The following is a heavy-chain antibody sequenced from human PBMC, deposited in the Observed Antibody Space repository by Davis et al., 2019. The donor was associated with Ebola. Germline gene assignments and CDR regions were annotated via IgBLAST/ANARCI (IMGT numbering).Heavy chain of an antibody. CDR1: GYTFTFYW. D-gene: IGHD3-3*01. J-gene: IGHJ4*02. CDR2: IFPGDSDT. V-gene: IGHV5-51*01. Sequence: GGSLRLSCKSSGYTFTFYWIGWVRQMPGKGLEWMGTIFPGDSDTRYSPSFQGQVTISADKSITTAYLQWSSLKASDTAMYYCARFLEWKADYWGQGTLVTVSS. CDR3: ARFLEWKADY.